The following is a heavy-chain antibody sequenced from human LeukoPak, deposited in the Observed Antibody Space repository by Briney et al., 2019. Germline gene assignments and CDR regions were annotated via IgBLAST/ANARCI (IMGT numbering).Heavy chain of an antibody. CDR1: GFTVSNNY. Sequence: GGSLRLSCAASGFTVSNNYMSWVRQAPGKGLEWVSVIYSGSSTYYADSVKGRFTISRDNSKNTLYLQMNSLRAEDTAVYYCARNKYQLLYFDYWGQGTLVTVSS. CDR2: IYSGSST. J-gene: IGHJ4*02. V-gene: IGHV3-53*01. D-gene: IGHD2-2*01. CDR3: ARNKYQLLYFDY.